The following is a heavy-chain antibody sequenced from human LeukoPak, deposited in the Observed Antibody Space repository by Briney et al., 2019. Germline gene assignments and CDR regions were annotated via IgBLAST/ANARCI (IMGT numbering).Heavy chain of an antibody. V-gene: IGHV1-69*05. J-gene: IGHJ3*02. D-gene: IGHD1-20*01. CDR3: AREGGADMYNWNVPFDI. Sequence: GASVKVSCKASGGTFSSYAISWVRQAPGQGLEWMGGIIPIFGTANYAQKFQGRVTITTDESTSTAYMELSSLRSEDTAVYYCAREGGADMYNWNVPFDIWGQGTMVTVSS. CDR2: IIPIFGTA. CDR1: GGTFSSYA.